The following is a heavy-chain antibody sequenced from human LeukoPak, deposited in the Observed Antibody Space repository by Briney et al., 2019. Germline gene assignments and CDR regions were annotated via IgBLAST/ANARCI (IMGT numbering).Heavy chain of an antibody. J-gene: IGHJ3*02. CDR3: ARAEGYYYDSSGPAGAFDI. V-gene: IGHV1-18*04. CDR2: ISAYNGNT. Sequence: ASVKVSCKASGSTFTSYGISWVRQAPGQGLEWMGWISAYNGNTNYAQKLQGRVTMTTDTSTSTAYMELRSLRSDDTAVYYCARAEGYYYDSSGPAGAFDIWRQGTMVTVSS. D-gene: IGHD3-22*01. CDR1: GSTFTSYG.